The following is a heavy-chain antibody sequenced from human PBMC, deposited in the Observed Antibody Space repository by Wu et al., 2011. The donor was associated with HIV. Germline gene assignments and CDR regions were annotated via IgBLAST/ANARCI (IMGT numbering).Heavy chain of an antibody. D-gene: IGHD3-10*01. CDR2: INPNSGGT. V-gene: IGHV1-2*02. CDR3: ARDRAMVRGAMAGGSGY. Sequence: QVQLVQSGAEVKKPGASVKVXCKASGYTFTGYYMHWVRQAPGQGLEWMGWINPNSGGTNYAQKFQGRVTMTRDTSISTAYMELSRLRSDDTAVYYCARDRAMVRGAMAGGSGYWGQGTLVTVSS. CDR1: GYTFTGYY. J-gene: IGHJ4*02.